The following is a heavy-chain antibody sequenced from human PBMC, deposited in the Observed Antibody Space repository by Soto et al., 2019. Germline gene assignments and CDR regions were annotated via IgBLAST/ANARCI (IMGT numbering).Heavy chain of an antibody. J-gene: IGHJ4*02. V-gene: IGHV6-1*01. CDR1: GDSVSSNSAA. D-gene: IGHD3-22*01. CDR2: TYYRSKWYN. CDR3: ARGNYYDSSGSLAHFDY. Sequence: QSQTLSLTCAISGDSVSSNSAAWNWIRQSPSRGLEWLGRTYYRSKWYNDYAVSVKSRITINPDTSKNQFSLQLNSVTPEDTAVYYCARGNYYDSSGSLAHFDYWGQGTLVTVSS.